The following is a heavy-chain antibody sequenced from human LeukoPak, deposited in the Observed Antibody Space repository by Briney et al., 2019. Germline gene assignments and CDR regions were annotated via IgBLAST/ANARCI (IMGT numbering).Heavy chain of an antibody. CDR1: GFTVSDNH. V-gene: IGHV3-53*01. Sequence: GGSLRLSCAASGFTVSDNHLSWVRQAPGKGLEWVSFIYPDGTTYYADSVKGRFTISRDSAKHTVYLQMDSLIAEDTALYYCARGSFLNVWGQGTLVTVSS. CDR3: ARGSFLNV. J-gene: IGHJ4*02. CDR2: IYPDGTT.